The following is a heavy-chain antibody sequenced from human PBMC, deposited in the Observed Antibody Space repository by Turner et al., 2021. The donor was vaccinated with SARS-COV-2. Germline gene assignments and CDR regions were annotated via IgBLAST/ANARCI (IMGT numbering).Heavy chain of an antibody. J-gene: IGHJ4*02. D-gene: IGHD3-22*01. Sequence: QEQLVQPGAEVKKPGSSVKVTSKASGGTFSSYSISWGRRAPGQGVRWMGGIIPILGIANYEQKFLGRVAITADKTTSTAYMGLSSLRSEDAAVYYCAGIEAYDRSGYYSDYWGQGTLVTVSS. CDR2: IIPILGIA. CDR1: GGTFSSYS. V-gene: IGHV1-69*10. CDR3: AGIEAYDRSGYYSDY.